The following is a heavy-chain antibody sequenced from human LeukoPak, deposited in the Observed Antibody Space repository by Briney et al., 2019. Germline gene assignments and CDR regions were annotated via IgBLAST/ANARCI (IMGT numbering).Heavy chain of an antibody. CDR1: GFTFSNSD. Sequence: GGSLRLSCAASGFTFSNSDMNWVHQAPGKGLEWVSGVSWNGSRTHYADSVKGQFIISRDNSRNTLYLQTNSLRAEDTAVYYCARATDGYSSSWYPKYYYYYGMDVWGQGTTVTVSS. CDR2: VSWNGSRT. V-gene: IGHV3-35*02. J-gene: IGHJ6*02. CDR3: ARATDGYSSSWYPKYYYYYGMDV. D-gene: IGHD6-13*01.